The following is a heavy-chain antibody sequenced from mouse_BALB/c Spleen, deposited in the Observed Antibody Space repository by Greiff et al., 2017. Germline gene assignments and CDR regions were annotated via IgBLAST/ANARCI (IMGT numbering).Heavy chain of an antibody. CDR1: GFNIKDYY. CDR3: NGRAGSGPLDY. Sequence: VQLQQSGAELVRSGASVKLSCTASGFNIKDYYMHWVKQRPEQGLEWIGWIDPENGDTEYAPKFQGKATMTADTSSNTAYLQRSSLTSEDAAVYYGNGRAGSGPLDYWGQGTSVTVSA. CDR2: IDPENGDT. V-gene: IGHV14-4*02. D-gene: IGHD3-1*01. J-gene: IGHJ4*01.